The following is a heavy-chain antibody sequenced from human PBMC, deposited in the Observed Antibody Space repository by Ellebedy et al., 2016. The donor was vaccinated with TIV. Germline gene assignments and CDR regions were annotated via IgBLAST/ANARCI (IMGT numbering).Heavy chain of an antibody. CDR3: AADYDIVAGYYRGDAFDI. CDR2: IYYTGTT. J-gene: IGHJ3*02. CDR1: GGSISRTTYY. Sequence: SETLSLXXTVSGGSISRTTYYWGWIRQPPGKGLEWLGTIYYTGTTYYNPSLNSRVTISIDTSKNQFSLKLNSVTAADTAVYYCAADYDIVAGYYRGDAFDIWGQGTLVTVSP. V-gene: IGHV4-39*01. D-gene: IGHD3-9*01.